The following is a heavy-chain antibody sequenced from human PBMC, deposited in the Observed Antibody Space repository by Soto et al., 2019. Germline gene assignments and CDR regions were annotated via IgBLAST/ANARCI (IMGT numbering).Heavy chain of an antibody. Sequence: GGSLRLSCAASGFTFTRYSMNWVRQAPGKGLEWVSSISSTTNYIYYGDSMKGRFTISRDNAKNSLYLEMNSLRAEDTAVYYCARESEDLTSNFDYWGQGTLVTVSP. V-gene: IGHV3-21*06. J-gene: IGHJ4*02. CDR3: ARESEDLTSNFDY. CDR1: GFTFTRYS. CDR2: ISSTTNYI.